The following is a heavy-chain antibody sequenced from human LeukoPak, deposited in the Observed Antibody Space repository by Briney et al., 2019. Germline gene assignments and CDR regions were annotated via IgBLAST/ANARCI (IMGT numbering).Heavy chain of an antibody. CDR2: IYYSGST. CDR3: ARATRVAGTGNWFDP. V-gene: IGHV4-59*01. J-gene: IGHJ5*02. Sequence: PSETLPLTCTVSGGSISSYYWSWIRQPPGKGLEWIGYIYYSGSTNYNPSLKSRVTISVDTSKNQFSLKLSSVTAADTAVYYCARATRVAGTGNWFDPWGQGTLVTVSS. CDR1: GGSISSYY. D-gene: IGHD6-19*01.